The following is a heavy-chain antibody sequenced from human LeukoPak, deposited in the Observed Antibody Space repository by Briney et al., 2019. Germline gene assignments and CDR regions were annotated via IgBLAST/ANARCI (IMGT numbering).Heavy chain of an antibody. CDR2: ISSSGRTI. CDR1: GFTFSTYE. V-gene: IGHV3-48*03. J-gene: IGHJ4*02. Sequence: GGSLRLSCAASGFTFSTYEMNWVRQAPGKGLEWVSYISSSGRTIHYADSVKGRFTISRDNAKNSLYLQMNSLRAEDTAVYYCAGDRTQDYWGQGTLVTVSS. CDR3: AGDRTQDY.